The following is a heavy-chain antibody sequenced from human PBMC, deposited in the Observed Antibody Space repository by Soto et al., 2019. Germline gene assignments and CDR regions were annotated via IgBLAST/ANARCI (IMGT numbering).Heavy chain of an antibody. J-gene: IGHJ6*03. CDR1: GGSISSYY. Sequence: SETLSLTCTVSGGSISSYYWSWIRQPPGKGLEWIGYIYYSGSTNYNPSLKSRVTISVDTSKNLFSLKLSSVTAADTAVYYCASNGGGGYMDVWGKGTTVTVSS. CDR3: ASNGGGGYMDV. CDR2: IYYSGST. D-gene: IGHD2-15*01. V-gene: IGHV4-59*08.